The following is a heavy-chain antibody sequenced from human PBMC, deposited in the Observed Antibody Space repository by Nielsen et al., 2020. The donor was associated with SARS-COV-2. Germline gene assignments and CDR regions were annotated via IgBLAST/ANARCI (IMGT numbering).Heavy chain of an antibody. D-gene: IGHD3-10*01. V-gene: IGHV4-39*07. Sequence: SDTLSLTCTVSGGSISSSSYYWGWIRQPPGKGLEWIGSIYYSGSTYYNPSLKSRVTISVDTSKNQFSLKLSSVTAADTAVYYCARVITMVRGVSKSQYYGMDVWGQGTTVTVSS. CDR1: GGSISSSSYY. CDR3: ARVITMVRGVSKSQYYGMDV. CDR2: IYYSGST. J-gene: IGHJ6*02.